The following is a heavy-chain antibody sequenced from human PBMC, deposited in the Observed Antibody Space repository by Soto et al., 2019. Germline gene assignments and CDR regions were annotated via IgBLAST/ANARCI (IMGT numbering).Heavy chain of an antibody. J-gene: IGHJ5*02. CDR2: INHSGST. V-gene: IGHV4-34*01. CDR1: GGSFSGYY. CDR3: ARGRKSEYDSSGYYQENWFDP. Sequence: SETLSLTCAVYGGSFSGYYWSWIRQPPGKGLEWIGEINHSGSTNYNPSLKSRVTISVDTSKNQFSLKLSSVTAADTAVYYCARGRKSEYDSSGYYQENWFDPWGQGTLVTVSS. D-gene: IGHD3-22*01.